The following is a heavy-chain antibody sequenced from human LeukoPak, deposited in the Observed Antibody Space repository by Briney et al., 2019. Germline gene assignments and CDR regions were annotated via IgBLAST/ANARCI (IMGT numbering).Heavy chain of an antibody. J-gene: IGHJ4*02. V-gene: IGHV1-18*01. CDR2: ISAYNGNT. D-gene: IGHD1-7*01. Sequence: ASVKVSCKASGYTFTNYGVSWVRQAPGQGLEWMGRISAYNGNTNYAQKLQGRVTMTTDASTSTAYMELRSLRSDDTAVYYCATTLLSVNYAGFDYWGQGTLVTVSS. CDR1: GYTFTNYG. CDR3: ATTLLSVNYAGFDY.